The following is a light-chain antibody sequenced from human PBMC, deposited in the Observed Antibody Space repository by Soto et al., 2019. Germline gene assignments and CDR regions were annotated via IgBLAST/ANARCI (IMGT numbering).Light chain of an antibody. CDR1: SGSVSTSYY. CDR3: VLYMSGGISRV. J-gene: IGLJ3*02. CDR2: STN. V-gene: IGLV8-61*01. Sequence: QTVVTQEPSLSVSPGETVTLTCGLSSGSVSTSYYPSWYQQTPGQAPRTLIYSTNTRSSGVPDRFSGSILGNKAALTITGAQADDESDYYCVLYMSGGISRVFGGGTKLTVL.